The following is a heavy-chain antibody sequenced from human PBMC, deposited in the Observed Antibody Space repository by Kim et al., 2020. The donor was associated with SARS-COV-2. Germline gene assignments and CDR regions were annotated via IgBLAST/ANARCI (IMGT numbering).Heavy chain of an antibody. J-gene: IGHJ3*02. CDR1: GFTFSSYA. CDR2: ISGSGGST. Sequence: GGSLRLSCAASGFTFSSYAMSWVRQAPGKGLEWVSAISGSGGSTYYADSVKGRVTISRDNSKYTLYMQMNSLRAEDTAVYYCAKDGVVMVTGAFDIWGQGRMVTVS. V-gene: IGHV3-23*01. CDR3: AKDGVVMVTGAFDI. D-gene: IGHD3-16*01.